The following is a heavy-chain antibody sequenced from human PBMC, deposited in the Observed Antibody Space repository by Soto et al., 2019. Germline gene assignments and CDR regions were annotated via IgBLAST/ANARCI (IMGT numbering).Heavy chain of an antibody. CDR1: GYTFTGYY. J-gene: IGHJ4*02. D-gene: IGHD3-22*01. CDR3: ARGLYDSSGLYYFDY. V-gene: IGHV1-2*02. Sequence: QVQLVQSGAEVKKPGASVKVSCKASGYTFTGYYMHWVRQAPGQGLEWMGWINPNSGGTNYAQKFQGRVTMTRETSISTAYMELSRLRSDDTAVYYCARGLYDSSGLYYFDYWGQGTLVTVSS. CDR2: INPNSGGT.